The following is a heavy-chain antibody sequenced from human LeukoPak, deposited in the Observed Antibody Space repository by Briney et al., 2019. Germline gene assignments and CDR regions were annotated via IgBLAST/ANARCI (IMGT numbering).Heavy chain of an antibody. Sequence: SETLSLTCAVYGGSFSGYYWSWIRQPPGKGLEWIGEINHSGSTNYNPSLKSRVTISVDTSKNQFSLKLSSVTAADTAVYYCARGEGIAVYYFVYWGQGTLVTVSS. CDR2: INHSGST. V-gene: IGHV4-34*01. J-gene: IGHJ4*02. CDR3: ARGEGIAVYYFVY. CDR1: GGSFSGYY. D-gene: IGHD6-19*01.